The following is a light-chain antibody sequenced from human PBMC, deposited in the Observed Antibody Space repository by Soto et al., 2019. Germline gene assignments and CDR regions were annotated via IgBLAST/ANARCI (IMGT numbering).Light chain of an antibody. CDR3: QQYGSSPPWT. CDR2: AAS. Sequence: EIGLTQSPGTLSLSPGERATLSCRASQSVSSNFLAWYQQKPGQAPRLLIYAASSRATGIPDRFSGSGSGTDFTLTISRLEPVDFAVYYCQQYGSSPPWTFGQGTKVDI. J-gene: IGKJ1*01. CDR1: QSVSSNF. V-gene: IGKV3-20*01.